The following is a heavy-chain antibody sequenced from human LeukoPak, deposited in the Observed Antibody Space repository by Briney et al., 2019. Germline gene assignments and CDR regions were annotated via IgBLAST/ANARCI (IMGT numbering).Heavy chain of an antibody. Sequence: SETLSLTCSVSGGSISSYYWSWIRQPPGKGLEWIGYIYYSGNTNYNPSLDSRATLSVDTSKNQFSLRLTSVTAADTAVYYCARVRVGGTFYYFDYWGQGTLVTVSS. CDR1: GGSISSYY. CDR2: IYYSGNT. J-gene: IGHJ4*02. V-gene: IGHV4-59*01. CDR3: ARVRVGGTFYYFDY. D-gene: IGHD2/OR15-2a*01.